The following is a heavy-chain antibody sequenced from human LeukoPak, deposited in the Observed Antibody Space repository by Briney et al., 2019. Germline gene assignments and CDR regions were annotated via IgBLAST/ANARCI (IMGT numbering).Heavy chain of an antibody. D-gene: IGHD3-16*01. CDR3: ARNQQLGGHSYYYYGMDV. CDR1: GFTFSSYA. Sequence: GGSLRPSCAASGFTFSSYAMHWVRQAPGKGLEWVAVISYDGSNKYYADSVKGRFTISRDNSKNTLYLQMNSLRADDTAIYYCARNQQLGGHSYYYYGMDVWGQGTTVTVSS. V-gene: IGHV3-30-3*01. CDR2: ISYDGSNK. J-gene: IGHJ6*02.